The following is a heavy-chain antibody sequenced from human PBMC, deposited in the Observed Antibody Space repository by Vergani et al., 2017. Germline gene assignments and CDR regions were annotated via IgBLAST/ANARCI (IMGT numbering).Heavy chain of an antibody. D-gene: IGHD3-10*01. CDR1: GGSFSGYY. J-gene: IGHJ5*02. CDR3: ASYDSGNWFDP. CDR2: INHSGST. Sequence: QAQLQESGPGLVKPSETLSLTCAVYGGSFSGYYWSWIRQPPGKGLEWIGEINHSGSTNYNPSLKSRVTISVDTSKNQFSLKLSSVTAADTAVYYCASYDSGNWFDPWGQGTLVTVSS. V-gene: IGHV4-34*10.